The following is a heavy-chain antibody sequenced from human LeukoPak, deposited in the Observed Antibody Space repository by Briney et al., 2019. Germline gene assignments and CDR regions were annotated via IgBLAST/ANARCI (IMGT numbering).Heavy chain of an antibody. J-gene: IGHJ4*02. Sequence: SQTLSLTCAISGDSVSSNSAAWNWIRQSPSRGLEWLGRTYYRSKWYNDYAVSVKSRITINPDTSKNQFSLPLNSVTPEDTAVYYFARGFKLGYPRSFDYWGRGTLVTVSS. V-gene: IGHV6-1*01. D-gene: IGHD7-27*01. CDR2: TYYRSKWYN. CDR3: ARGFKLGYPRSFDY. CDR1: GDSVSSNSAA.